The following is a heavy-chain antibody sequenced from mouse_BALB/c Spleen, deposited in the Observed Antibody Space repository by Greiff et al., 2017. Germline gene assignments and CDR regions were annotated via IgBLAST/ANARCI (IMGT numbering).Heavy chain of an antibody. CDR2: IDPENGDT. J-gene: IGHJ4*01. V-gene: IGHV14-4*02. CDR1: GFNIKDYY. D-gene: IGHD2-12*01. CDR3: NALVTIRDAMDY. Sequence: EVQLQQSGAELVRSGASVKLSCTASGFNIKDYYMHWVKQRPEQGLEWIGWIDPENGDTEYAPKFQGKATMTADTSSNTAYLQLSSLTSEDTAVYYCNALVTIRDAMDYWGQGTSVTVSS.